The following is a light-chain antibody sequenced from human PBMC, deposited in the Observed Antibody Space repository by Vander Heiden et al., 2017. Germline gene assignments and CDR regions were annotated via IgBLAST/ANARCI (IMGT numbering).Light chain of an antibody. V-gene: IGKV1-17*01. CDR1: PGIRND. Sequence: DIQMTQSPSSLSASVGDRVTITCRASPGIRNDLGLYQKKPGKAPKRLIYAASRLQSGVPSRFSGSGSGTEFTLAISSLQPEDFATYYCLHHNTYPRERSPSWTFGQGTKVEIK. J-gene: IGKJ1*01. CDR2: AAS. CDR3: LHHNTYPRERSPSWT.